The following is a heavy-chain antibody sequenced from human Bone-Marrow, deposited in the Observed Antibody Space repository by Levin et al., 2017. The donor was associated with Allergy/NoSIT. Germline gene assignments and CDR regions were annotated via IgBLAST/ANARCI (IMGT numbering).Heavy chain of an antibody. Sequence: SETLSLTCTVSGASISSAADYWSWIRQHPGKGLEWIGSIYHSGNIYYNPSLKSRLTMSIDTSKNQFSLQMTSVTATDTAVYYCARDRGGSSTGIFDIWGQGTMLTVSS. D-gene: IGHD2-2*01. CDR1: GASISSAADY. V-gene: IGHV4-31*02. J-gene: IGHJ3*02. CDR3: ARDRGGSSTGIFDI. CDR2: IYHSGNI.